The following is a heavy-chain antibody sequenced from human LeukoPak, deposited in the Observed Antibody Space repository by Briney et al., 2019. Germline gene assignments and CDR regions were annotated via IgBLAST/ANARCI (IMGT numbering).Heavy chain of an antibody. CDR1: GYTFTGYY. D-gene: IGHD3-10*01. Sequence: GASVKVSCKASGYTFTGYYMHWVRQAPGQGLEWMGIINPSGGSTSYAQKFQGRVTMTRDTSTSTVYMELSSLRSEDTAVYYCARGLLLLWFGESDYYGMDVWGQGTTVTVSS. CDR3: ARGLLLLWFGESDYYGMDV. V-gene: IGHV1-46*01. J-gene: IGHJ6*02. CDR2: INPSGGST.